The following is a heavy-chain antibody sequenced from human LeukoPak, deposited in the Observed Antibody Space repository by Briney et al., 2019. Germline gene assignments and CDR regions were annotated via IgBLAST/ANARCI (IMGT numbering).Heavy chain of an antibody. V-gene: IGHV1-24*01. CDR1: GYTLTELS. CDR3: ATGVVVPAARTPFDY. Sequence: ASVKVSCKVSGYTLTELSMHWVRQAPGKGREWMGGFDPEDGETIYAQKFQGRVTMTEDTSTDTAYMELSSLRSEDTAVYYCATGVVVPAARTPFDYWGQGTLVTVSS. J-gene: IGHJ4*02. CDR2: FDPEDGET. D-gene: IGHD2-2*01.